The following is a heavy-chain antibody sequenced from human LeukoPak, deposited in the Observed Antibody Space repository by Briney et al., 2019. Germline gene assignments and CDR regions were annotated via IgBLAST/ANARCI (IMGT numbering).Heavy chain of an antibody. J-gene: IGHJ6*02. CDR1: GLPIGAFS. CDR3: AKDIARVAGYYYYHAMDV. V-gene: IGHV3-43*02. CDR2: ISGDGVST. D-gene: IGHD5-12*01. Sequence: GGSLRLSCVASGLPIGAFSMHWVRQAPGKGLEWVSLISGDGVSTFYADSVKGRFSISRDNSKNSLSLEMNSLRAEDTAMYYCAKDIARVAGYYYYHAMDVWGQGTTVTVSS.